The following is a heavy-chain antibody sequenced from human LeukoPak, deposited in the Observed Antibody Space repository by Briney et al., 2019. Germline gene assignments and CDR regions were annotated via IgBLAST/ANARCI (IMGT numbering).Heavy chain of an antibody. CDR1: GYTFTGYY. V-gene: IGHV1-2*02. CDR3: ARNFYFDSSGYYHY. J-gene: IGHJ4*02. D-gene: IGHD3-22*01. CDR2: INPNSGGT. Sequence: GASVKVSCKASGYTFTGYYMHWVRQAPGQGLEWMGWINPNSGGTNYAQKFQGRVTMTRDTSISTAYMELSRLRSDDTAVYYCARNFYFDSSGYYHYWGQGTLVTVPS.